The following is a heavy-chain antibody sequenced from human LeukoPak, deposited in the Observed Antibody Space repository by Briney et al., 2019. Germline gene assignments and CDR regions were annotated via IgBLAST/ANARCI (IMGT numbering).Heavy chain of an antibody. Sequence: GGSLILSCAASGFIFSNYAMSWVRQVPGRGLEWVSTISSRGDSTYVADSVKGRFTISRDNSKNSLYLQMNTVRAEDTPVYYCVKGPRPDITVAHTVENWGQGTLVTVSS. V-gene: IGHV3-23*01. D-gene: IGHD6-19*01. CDR3: VKGPRPDITVAHTVEN. CDR1: GFIFSNYA. CDR2: ISSRGDST. J-gene: IGHJ4*02.